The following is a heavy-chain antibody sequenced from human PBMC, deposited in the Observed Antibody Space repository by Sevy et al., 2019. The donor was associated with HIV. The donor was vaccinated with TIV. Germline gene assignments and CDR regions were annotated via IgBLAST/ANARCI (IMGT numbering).Heavy chain of an antibody. J-gene: IGHJ4*02. CDR2: ASGSDSIT. CDR3: ARDSNWAFDY. CDR1: GFTFSGYS. Sequence: GGSLRLSCAASGFTFSGYSLNWVRQAPGKGLEWVAFASGSDSITYNAVSVKGRFTISRDNAKNSLYLQMNSLRDEDTAVYYCARDSNWAFDYWGQGTLVTVSS. D-gene: IGHD7-27*01. V-gene: IGHV3-48*02.